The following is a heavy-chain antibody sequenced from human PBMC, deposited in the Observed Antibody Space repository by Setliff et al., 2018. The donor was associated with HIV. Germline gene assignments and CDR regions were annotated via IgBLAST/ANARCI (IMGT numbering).Heavy chain of an antibody. CDR1: GYSFTNYW. CDR3: VRQEGGTTVITSASLDI. Sequence: GESLKISCQGSGYSFTNYWINWVRQMPGKGLEWMGIIYPGDSDTRYSPSFQGQVTISADKSISTAYLQWSSLEASDTAMYYCVRQEGGTTVITSASLDIWGQGTMVTVSS. CDR2: IYPGDSDT. J-gene: IGHJ3*02. D-gene: IGHD4-17*01. V-gene: IGHV5-51*01.